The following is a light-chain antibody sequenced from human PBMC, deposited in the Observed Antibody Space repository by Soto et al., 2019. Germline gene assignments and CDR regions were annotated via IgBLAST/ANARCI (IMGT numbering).Light chain of an antibody. CDR3: QQYNSYFYS. CDR2: DAS. Sequence: DIQMTQSPSTLSAAEGDRVTITCRASRYLTNCLAWYQQKPGKAPELLIFDASTLKSGVPSRFSGSGSGTEFTLTISSLRPEDSGTYYCQQYNSYFYSFGQGTKLEIK. J-gene: IGKJ2*03. V-gene: IGKV1-5*01. CDR1: RYLTNC.